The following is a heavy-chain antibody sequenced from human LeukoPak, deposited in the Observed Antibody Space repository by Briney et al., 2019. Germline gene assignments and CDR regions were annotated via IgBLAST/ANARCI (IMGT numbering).Heavy chain of an antibody. CDR3: ARVPDRQRGGCFDI. CDR2: VYFTGRT. J-gene: IGHJ3*02. V-gene: IGHV4-39*07. D-gene: IGHD3-16*01. CDR1: GGSVSTPGYY. Sequence: SETLSLTCTVSGGSVSTPGYYWGWVRQPPGEGPQWIANVYFTGRTDYETSLRSRATISIDTSNSRVSLTLNYVTAADTAVYYCARVPDRQRGGCFDIWGQGTTVIVSS.